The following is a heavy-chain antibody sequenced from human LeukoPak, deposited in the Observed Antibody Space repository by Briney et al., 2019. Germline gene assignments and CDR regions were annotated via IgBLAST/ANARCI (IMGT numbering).Heavy chain of an antibody. CDR3: ARVRVSGSYLYYFDN. Sequence: SETLSLTCTVSGGSISSDHWSWVRQPPGKGLEWIGYILTSGSTNYNPPLKSRVSISVDRSKNQFSLKLSSVTAEDTAVYYCARVRVSGSYLYYFDNWGQGTLVTVSS. J-gene: IGHJ4*02. V-gene: IGHV4-4*09. CDR2: ILTSGST. CDR1: GGSISSDH. D-gene: IGHD1-26*01.